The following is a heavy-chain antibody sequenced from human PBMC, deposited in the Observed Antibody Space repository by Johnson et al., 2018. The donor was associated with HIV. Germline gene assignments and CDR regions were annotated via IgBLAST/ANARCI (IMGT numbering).Heavy chain of an antibody. D-gene: IGHD2-21*01. CDR2: ISYDGSNT. CDR3: ARAGVVFSTASHDAFDI. Sequence: VQLVESGGGVVQPGRSLRLSCAASGFTFSSYAMHWVRQAPGKGLEWVAVISYDGSNTYYADSVTGRFTISRDNSKNTLYLQMNSLRAEDTAVYYCARAGVVFSTASHDAFDIWGQGTMVTVSS. V-gene: IGHV3-30-3*01. CDR1: GFTFSSYA. J-gene: IGHJ3*02.